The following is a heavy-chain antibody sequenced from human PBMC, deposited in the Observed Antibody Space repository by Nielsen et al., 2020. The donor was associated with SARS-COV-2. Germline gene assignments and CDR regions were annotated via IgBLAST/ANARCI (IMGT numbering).Heavy chain of an antibody. D-gene: IGHD7-27*01. Sequence: GESLKISCAASGFTVSSKYMNWVRQAPGKGLEWVSVFYSGGSTYYADSVRGRFTVSRDNSKNTLFLQMNNLRAEDTAVYYCAREGEHWDYFGYWGQGTLVTVSS. CDR1: GFTVSSKY. J-gene: IGHJ4*02. CDR2: FYSGGST. CDR3: AREGEHWDYFGY. V-gene: IGHV3-53*01.